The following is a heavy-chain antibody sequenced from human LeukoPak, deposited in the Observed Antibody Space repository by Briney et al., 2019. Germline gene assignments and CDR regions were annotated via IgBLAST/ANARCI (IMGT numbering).Heavy chain of an antibody. J-gene: IGHJ4*02. D-gene: IGHD4-17*01. CDR1: GFTFRCYS. CDR2: ITSGSSPI. Sequence: GGSLRLSCAASGFTFRCYSMNWVRQAPGKGLEWVSYITSGSSPIYYADSVKGRFTISRDNAKNSLYLQMNSLRDEDTAVYYCARRAYGDDSFDYWGQGTLVTVSS. CDR3: ARRAYGDDSFDY. V-gene: IGHV3-48*02.